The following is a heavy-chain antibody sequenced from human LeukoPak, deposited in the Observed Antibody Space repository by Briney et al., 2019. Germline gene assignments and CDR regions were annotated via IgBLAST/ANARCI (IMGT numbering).Heavy chain of an antibody. CDR2: IKQDGSEK. V-gene: IGHV3-7*01. Sequence: GGSLRLSCAASGFTFSSYWMSWVRQAPGKGLEWVANIKQDGSEKYYVDSVKGRFTISRDNAKNSLYLQMNSLRAEDTAVYYCARVDSIAVAGKGTSYFDYWGQGTLVTVSS. CDR1: GFTFSSYW. CDR3: ARVDSIAVAGKGTSYFDY. J-gene: IGHJ4*02. D-gene: IGHD6-19*01.